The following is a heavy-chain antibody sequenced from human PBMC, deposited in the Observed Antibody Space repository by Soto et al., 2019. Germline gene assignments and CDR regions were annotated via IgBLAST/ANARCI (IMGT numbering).Heavy chain of an antibody. CDR2: ISAYNGNT. D-gene: IGHD3-10*01. J-gene: IGHJ5*02. CDR1: GYTFTSYG. CDR3: ARERRGALTYNWFDP. Sequence: QVQLVQSGAEVKKPGASVKVSCKASGYTFTSYGISWVRQAPGQGLEWMGWISAYNGNTNYAQKLQGRVTMTTDTPTSTAYMELRSLRSDDTAVYYCARERRGALTYNWFDPWGQGTLVTVSS. V-gene: IGHV1-18*01.